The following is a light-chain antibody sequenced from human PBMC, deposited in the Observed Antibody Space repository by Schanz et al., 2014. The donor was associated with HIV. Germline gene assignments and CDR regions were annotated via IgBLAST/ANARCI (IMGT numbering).Light chain of an antibody. CDR2: DVS. CDR1: SGDVGSYNY. J-gene: IGLJ1*01. Sequence: QSALTQPASVSGSPGQSISISCTGTSGDVGSYNYVSWYQQHPGKAPKLMIYDVSNRPSGVPDRFSGSKSGTSASLVITGLQAEDEADYYCQSYDSSLSGYVFGTGTKLTVL. V-gene: IGLV2-14*03. CDR3: QSYDSSLSGYV.